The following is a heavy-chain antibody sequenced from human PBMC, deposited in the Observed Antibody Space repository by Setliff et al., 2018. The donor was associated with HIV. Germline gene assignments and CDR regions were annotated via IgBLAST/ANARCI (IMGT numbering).Heavy chain of an antibody. CDR1: GFRFRSYW. V-gene: IGHV3-7*01. CDR2: VKQDGTET. CDR3: ARDSSSWYEFYFDC. Sequence: GGSLRLSCAASGFRFRSYWMSWVRQAPGKGLESVANVKQDGTETLYADSVKGRFTISRDNAKNSLYLQMNSLRAEDTAVYYCARDSSSWYEFYFDCWGQGTLVTVSS. D-gene: IGHD6-13*01. J-gene: IGHJ4*02.